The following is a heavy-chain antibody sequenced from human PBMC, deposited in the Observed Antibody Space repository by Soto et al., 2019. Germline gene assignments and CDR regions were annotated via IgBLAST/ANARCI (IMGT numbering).Heavy chain of an antibody. V-gene: IGHV3-23*01. D-gene: IGHD6-19*01. J-gene: IGHJ4*02. CDR1: GFTFSYFG. CDR2: ITDSGGTT. CDR3: AKDATRSDGWYYCDY. Sequence: VLLLDSGGGLVHPGGSLRLSCAASGFTFSYFGMGWVRQAPGKGLEWVSAITDSGGTTYYADSVKGRFTISRDNSKNTLYLQMNRLSAEDTAIYYWAKDATRSDGWYYCDYWGQGTLVTVSS.